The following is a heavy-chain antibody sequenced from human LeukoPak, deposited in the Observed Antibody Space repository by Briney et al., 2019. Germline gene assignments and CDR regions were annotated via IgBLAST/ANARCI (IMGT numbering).Heavy chain of an antibody. J-gene: IGHJ5*02. CDR3: ARRAGYCSSTSCYNWFDP. CDR2: IYHSGST. CDR1: GYSISSGYY. D-gene: IGHD2-2*01. Sequence: SETLPLTCAVSGYSISSGYYWGWIRQPPGKGLEWIGSIYHSGSTYYNPSLKSRVTISVDTSKNQFSLKLSSVTAADTAVYYCARRAGYCSSTSCYNWFDPWGQGTLVTVSS. V-gene: IGHV4-38-2*01.